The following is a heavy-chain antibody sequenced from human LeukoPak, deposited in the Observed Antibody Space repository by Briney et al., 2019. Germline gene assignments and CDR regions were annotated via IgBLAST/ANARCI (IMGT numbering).Heavy chain of an antibody. J-gene: IGHJ5*02. CDR2: INHSGST. CDR1: GGSFSGHY. D-gene: IGHD3-9*01. CDR3: ARAASYYDILTGYYRRARINWFDP. V-gene: IGHV4-34*01. Sequence: SETLSLTCAVYGGSFSGHYWSWIRQPPGKGLEWIGEINHSGSTNYNPSLKSRVTISVDTSKNQFSLKLSSVTAADTAVYYCARAASYYDILTGYYRRARINWFDPWGQGTLVTVSS.